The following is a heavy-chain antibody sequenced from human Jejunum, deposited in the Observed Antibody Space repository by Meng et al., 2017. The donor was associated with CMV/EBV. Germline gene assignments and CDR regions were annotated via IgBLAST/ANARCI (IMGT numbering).Heavy chain of an antibody. CDR1: AFAFSSYA. CDR2: IKGSGDKT. J-gene: IGHJ4*02. CDR3: ANPNYYDSNGAY. D-gene: IGHD3-22*01. Sequence: SAFAFSSYAMTWVRQAPGKGLEWVSSIKGSGDKTYYADSVKGRFTISRDNSKTTLYLQMNSLRADDTAVYYCANPNYYDSNGAYWGQGTLVTVSS. V-gene: IGHV3-23*01.